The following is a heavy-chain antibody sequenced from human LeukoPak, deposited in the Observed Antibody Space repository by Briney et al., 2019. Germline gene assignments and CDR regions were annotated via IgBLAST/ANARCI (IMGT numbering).Heavy chain of an antibody. J-gene: IGHJ4*02. Sequence: GGSLRLSCAASGFTVSSNYMSWVRQAPGKGLEWVSVIYSGGSTYYADSVKGRFTISRDNSKNTLYLQMNSLRAEDTAVYYCARDQVVGAETAFDYWGQGTLATVSS. D-gene: IGHD1-26*01. CDR3: ARDQVVGAETAFDY. CDR2: IYSGGST. V-gene: IGHV3-53*01. CDR1: GFTVSSNY.